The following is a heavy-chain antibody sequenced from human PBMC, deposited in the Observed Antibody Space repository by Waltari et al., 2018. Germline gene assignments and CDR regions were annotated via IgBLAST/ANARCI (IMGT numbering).Heavy chain of an antibody. CDR2: IYYSGST. CDR1: GGSISSSRYY. D-gene: IGHD6-19*01. CDR3: ARGGAGRYDY. J-gene: IGHJ4*02. Sequence: QLQLQESGPGLVKPSETLSLTCTVSGGSISSSRYYWGWIRQPPGKGLEWIGSIYYSGSTYYNPSLKSRVTISVDTSKNQFSLKLSSVTAADTAVYYCARGGAGRYDYWGQGTLVTVSS. V-gene: IGHV4-39*07.